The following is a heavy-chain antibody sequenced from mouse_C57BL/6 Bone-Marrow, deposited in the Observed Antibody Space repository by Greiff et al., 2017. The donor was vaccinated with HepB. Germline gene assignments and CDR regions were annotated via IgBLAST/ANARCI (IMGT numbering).Heavy chain of an antibody. J-gene: IGHJ1*03. CDR2: IHPNSGST. CDR3: ARSLLYWYFDV. CDR1: GYTFTSYW. D-gene: IGHD2-10*01. V-gene: IGHV1-64*01. Sequence: QVQLQQPGAELVKPAASVKLSCKASGYTFTSYWMHWVKQRPGQGLEWIGMIHPNSGSTNYNEKFKSKATLTVDKSSSTAYMQLSSLTSEDSAVYYCARSLLYWYFDVWGTGTTVTVSS.